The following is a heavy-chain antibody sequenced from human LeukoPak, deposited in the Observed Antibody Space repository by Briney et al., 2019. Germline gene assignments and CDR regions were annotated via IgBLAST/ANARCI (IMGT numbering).Heavy chain of an antibody. D-gene: IGHD6-13*01. V-gene: IGHV3-33*01. J-gene: IGHJ2*01. CDR2: IWYDGSNK. CDR1: GFTFSSYG. Sequence: GGSLRLSCAASGFTFSSYGMHWVRQAPGKGLEWVAVIWYDGSNKYYADSVKGRFTISRDNAKNSLYLQMNSLRAEDTAVYYCARSQAAAGAPYWYFDLWGRGTLVTVSS. CDR3: ARSQAAAGAPYWYFDL.